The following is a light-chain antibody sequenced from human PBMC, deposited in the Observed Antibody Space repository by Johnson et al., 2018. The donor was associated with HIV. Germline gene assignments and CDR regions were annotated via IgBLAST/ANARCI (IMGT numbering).Light chain of an antibody. CDR2: DND. J-gene: IGLJ1*01. CDR1: SYDIGNNY. V-gene: IGLV1-51*01. Sequence: QSVLTQPPSLSAAPGQKVTISCSGSSYDIGNNYVSWYQHLPGTAPKLLIYDNDKPPSGIPARFSGSKSGTSATLGITGLQTGDEADYYCGTWDSSLNTGAFGTGTKVTVL. CDR3: GTWDSSLNTGA.